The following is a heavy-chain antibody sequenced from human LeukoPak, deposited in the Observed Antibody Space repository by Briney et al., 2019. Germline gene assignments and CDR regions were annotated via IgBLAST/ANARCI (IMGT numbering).Heavy chain of an antibody. CDR1: GFTLSSYW. V-gene: IGHV3-74*01. D-gene: IGHD6-13*01. CDR3: ARDGPQYSSSWYARY. Sequence: GGSLRLSCAASGFTLSSYWMHWVRQAPGKGLVWVSRIKSDGRTNYADSVKGRSSISRDNAKNTVSLQINSLRAEDTAVYYCARDGPQYSSSWYARYWGQGTLVTVSS. CDR2: IKSDGRT. J-gene: IGHJ4*02.